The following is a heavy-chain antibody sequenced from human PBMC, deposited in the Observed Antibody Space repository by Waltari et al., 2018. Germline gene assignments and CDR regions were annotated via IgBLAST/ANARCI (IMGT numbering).Heavy chain of an antibody. D-gene: IGHD2-15*01. Sequence: QVQLVQSGAEVKKPGASVKVSCKASGYTFTGYYMHWVRQAPGQWLEWMGWTNPNRGGTNYAQKFQGRVTMTRDTSISTAYMELSRLRSDDTAVYYCARVRGGYCSGGSCYNFDYWGQGTLVTVSS. CDR3: ARVRGGYCSGGSCYNFDY. V-gene: IGHV1-2*02. J-gene: IGHJ4*02. CDR1: GYTFTGYY. CDR2: TNPNRGGT.